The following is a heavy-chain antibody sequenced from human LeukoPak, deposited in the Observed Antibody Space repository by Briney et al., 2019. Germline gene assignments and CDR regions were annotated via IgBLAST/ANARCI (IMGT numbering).Heavy chain of an antibody. D-gene: IGHD2-15*01. CDR3: ARSDCSGGSCYINFDY. V-gene: IGHV4-61*01. Sequence: PSETLSLTCIFSGGSIISISNYYWSWIRQPPGKGLEWIGYIYYSGSTNYNPSLKSRVTISIDTSKNQFSLKLISVTAADTAVYYCARSDCSGGSCYINFDYWGQGTLVTVSS. J-gene: IGHJ4*02. CDR2: IYYSGST. CDR1: GGSIISISNYY.